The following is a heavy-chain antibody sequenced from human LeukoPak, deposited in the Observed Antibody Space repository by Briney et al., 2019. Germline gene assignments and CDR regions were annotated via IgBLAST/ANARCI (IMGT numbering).Heavy chain of an antibody. D-gene: IGHD1-26*01. CDR2: ISGRGGST. V-gene: IGHV3-23*01. CDR1: GFTFDNYA. CDR3: ARTIAVGATFVDY. Sequence: GGSLRLSCAASGFTFDNYAMSWVRQAPEKGLEWVSTISGRGGSTYYADSVKGRFTISRDNSKNTLYLQMSSLRAEDTAIYYCARTIAVGATFVDYWGQATLVTVSS. J-gene: IGHJ4*02.